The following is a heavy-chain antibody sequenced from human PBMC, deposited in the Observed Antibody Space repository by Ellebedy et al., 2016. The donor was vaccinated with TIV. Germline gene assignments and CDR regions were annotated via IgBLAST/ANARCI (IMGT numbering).Heavy chain of an antibody. CDR2: IKQDGNEK. D-gene: IGHD6-19*01. V-gene: IGHV3-7*01. Sequence: GGSLRLSCAASGFTFSNYWMSWVRQAPGKGLEWVANIKQDGNEKYYVDSVEGRFAISRDNAKNSMYLQMNSPRDEDTAVYYCARDQWLGRAYYFDYWGQGTLLTVSS. CDR1: GFTFSNYW. CDR3: ARDQWLGRAYYFDY. J-gene: IGHJ4*02.